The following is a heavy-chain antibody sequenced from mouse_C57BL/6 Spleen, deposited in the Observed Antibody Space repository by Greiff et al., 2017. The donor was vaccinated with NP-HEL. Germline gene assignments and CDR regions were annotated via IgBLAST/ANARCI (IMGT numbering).Heavy chain of an antibody. V-gene: IGHV1-26*01. CDR1: GYTFTDYY. J-gene: IGHJ2*01. Sequence: VQLHQSGPELVKPGASVKISCKASGYTFTDYYMNWVKQSHGKSLEWIGDINPNNGGTSYNQKFKGKATLTVDKSSSTAYMELRSLTSEDSAVYYCARGYYGSRYYFDYWGQGTTLTVSS. CDR3: ARGYYGSRYYFDY. D-gene: IGHD1-1*01. CDR2: INPNNGGT.